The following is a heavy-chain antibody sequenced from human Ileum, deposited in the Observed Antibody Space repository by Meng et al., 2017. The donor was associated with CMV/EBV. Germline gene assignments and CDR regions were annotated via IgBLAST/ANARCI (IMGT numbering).Heavy chain of an antibody. J-gene: IGHJ4*02. Sequence: GGSLRLSCAASGFTFSDYRMDWVRQAPGKGLEWVANIKQDGSEKYYVDSVKGRFTISRDNAKNSLYLQMNSLRAEDTAVYYCATSSSSPGNDWGQGTLVTVSS. D-gene: IGHD6-13*01. CDR2: IKQDGSEK. V-gene: IGHV3-7*01. CDR3: ATSSSSPGND. CDR1: GFTFSDYR.